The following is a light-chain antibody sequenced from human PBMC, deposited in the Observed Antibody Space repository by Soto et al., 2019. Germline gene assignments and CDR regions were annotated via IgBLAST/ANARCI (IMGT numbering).Light chain of an antibody. CDR2: ADS. V-gene: IGKV3D-20*02. CDR1: ESVSSSY. J-gene: IGKJ5*01. Sequence: EIVLTHSPGTLSLYPGERATLSCRASESVSSSYLGWYQQKPGQAPRLLIYADSNRATGIPARFSGSGSGTDFTLTISSLEPEDFSVYYCQQRYNWPITFGQVTRLEVK. CDR3: QQRYNWPIT.